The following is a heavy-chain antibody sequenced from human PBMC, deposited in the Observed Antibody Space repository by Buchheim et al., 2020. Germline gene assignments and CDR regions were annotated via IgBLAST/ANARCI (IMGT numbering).Heavy chain of an antibody. V-gene: IGHV4-34*02. J-gene: IGHJ4*02. D-gene: IGHD2/OR15-2a*01. CDR1: GGSFGGYY. CDR3: ARGTSIPVNIY. CDR2: INHSGST. Sequence: QVQLRQWGAGLLKPSGTLSLTCAVYGGSFGGYYWTWIRQPPGKGLEWIGEINHSGSTNYNPSLKSPVTISVDTSKNQFSLKLSSVTAADTAVYFCARGTSIPVNIYWGQGTL.